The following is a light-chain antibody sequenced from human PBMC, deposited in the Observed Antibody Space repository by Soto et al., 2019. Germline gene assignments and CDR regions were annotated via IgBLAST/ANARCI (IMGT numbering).Light chain of an antibody. CDR2: GNS. J-gene: IGLJ7*01. V-gene: IGLV1-40*01. Sequence: QSVLTQPPSVSGAPGQRVTISCTGSSSNIGAGYDVHWYQQLPGTAPKLLIYGNSNRPSGVPDRFSGSKSGTSASLAITGLQAEDEADYYCQSYDSSLSGSAVFGGGTQVTVL. CDR1: SSNIGAGYD. CDR3: QSYDSSLSGSAV.